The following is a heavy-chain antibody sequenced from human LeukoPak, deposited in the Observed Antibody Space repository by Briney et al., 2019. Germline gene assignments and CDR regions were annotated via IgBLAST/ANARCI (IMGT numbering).Heavy chain of an antibody. CDR3: ATGIMIPAGFDY. J-gene: IGHJ4*02. CDR1: GDTLSQLT. D-gene: IGHD3-16*01. V-gene: IGHV1-24*01. CDR2: FDPEYGEK. Sequence: ASVKVSCKISGDTLSQLTIHWVRQAPGEGLEKMGRFDPEYGEKVFAQTFQGRVTMTGDTSTNTAYMELSSLRSEDTAVYYCATGIMIPAGFDYWGQGTLVTVSS.